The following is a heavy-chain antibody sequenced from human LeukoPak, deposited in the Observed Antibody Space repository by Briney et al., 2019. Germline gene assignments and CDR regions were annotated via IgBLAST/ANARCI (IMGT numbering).Heavy chain of an antibody. J-gene: IGHJ5*02. D-gene: IGHD2/OR15-2a*01. V-gene: IGHV4-34*01. CDR3: ARRVIEAARLSYDNWFDP. CDR2: INHSGST. CDR1: GGPFSGYY. Sequence: SETLSLTCAVYGGPFSGYYWSWIRQPPGKGLEWFGEINHSGSTNYNPSLKSRVTISIDTSKNQFSLELSSLTAADTAVYYCARRVIEAARLSYDNWFDPWGQGTLVTVSS.